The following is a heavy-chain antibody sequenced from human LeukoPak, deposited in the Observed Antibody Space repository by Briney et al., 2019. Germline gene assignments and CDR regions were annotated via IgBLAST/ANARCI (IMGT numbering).Heavy chain of an antibody. Sequence: PGGSLRLSCAASGFTFSSVGMHWVRQAPGKGLEWVAFIQFDGSNSYYADSVKGRFTLSRDNSKNTQYLQMDSLRAEDTAIYYCAKGQGYYCDHWGQGTLVTVSS. CDR1: GFTFSSVG. D-gene: IGHD3-22*01. CDR2: IQFDGSNS. CDR3: AKGQGYYCDH. V-gene: IGHV3-30*02. J-gene: IGHJ4*02.